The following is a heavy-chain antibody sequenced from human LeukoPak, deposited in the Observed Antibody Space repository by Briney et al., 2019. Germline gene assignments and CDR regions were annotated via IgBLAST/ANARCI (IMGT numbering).Heavy chain of an antibody. Sequence: PGGSLRLSCAASGFSLSSYWMFWVRQAPGKGLEWVSRINSDGSSTLYADSVKGRFTISRDNAKNTLYLQMNSLRAEDTAVYYCSRGKILGDDFDYWGQGTLVTVSS. CDR1: GFSLSSYW. CDR2: INSDGSST. V-gene: IGHV3-74*01. J-gene: IGHJ4*02. CDR3: SRGKILGDDFDY. D-gene: IGHD2-21*02.